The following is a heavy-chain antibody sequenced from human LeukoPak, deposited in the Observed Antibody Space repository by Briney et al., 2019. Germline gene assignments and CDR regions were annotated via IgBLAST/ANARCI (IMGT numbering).Heavy chain of an antibody. CDR1: GFTFSTYS. D-gene: IGHD2-15*01. Sequence: GGSLRLSCAASGFTFSTYSLNWVRQAPGKGLEWVSSISSSSSYIYYADSMKGRFTISRDNAKNSMYLQMNNLKADDTAVYYCARGVEADYHYGMDVWGQGTTITVSS. CDR3: ARGVEADYHYGMDV. CDR2: ISSSSSYI. J-gene: IGHJ6*02. V-gene: IGHV3-21*01.